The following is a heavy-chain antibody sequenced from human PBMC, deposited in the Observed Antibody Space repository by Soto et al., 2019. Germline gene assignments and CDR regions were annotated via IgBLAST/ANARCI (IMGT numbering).Heavy chain of an antibody. J-gene: IGHJ6*02. V-gene: IGHV1-18*04. CDR3: ARGQLRRTHYYYYGMDV. CDR1: GYTFTGYY. Sequence: ASVKVSCKASGYTFTGYYMHWVRQAPGQGLEWMGWISAYNGNTNYAQKLQGRVTMTTDTSTSTAYMELRSLRSDDTAVYYCARGQLRRTHYYYYGMDVWGQGTTVTVSS. CDR2: ISAYNGNT. D-gene: IGHD2-2*01.